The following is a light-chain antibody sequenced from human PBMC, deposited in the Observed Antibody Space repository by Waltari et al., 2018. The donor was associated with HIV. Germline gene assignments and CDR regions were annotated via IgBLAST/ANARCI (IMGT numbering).Light chain of an antibody. CDR1: QSVSSSY. CDR2: DAS. V-gene: IGKV3-11*01. Sequence: EIVLTQSPGTLSLSPGERATLSCRASQSVSSSYLAWYQQKCGQAPRLLIYDASNRATGIPARFSGSGSGTDFTLTISSLEPEDFAVYYCQQRSKWPPPWTFGQGTKVEI. J-gene: IGKJ1*01. CDR3: QQRSKWPPPWT.